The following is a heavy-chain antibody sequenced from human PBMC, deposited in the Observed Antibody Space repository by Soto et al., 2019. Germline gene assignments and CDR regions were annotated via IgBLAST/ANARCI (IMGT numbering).Heavy chain of an antibody. J-gene: IGHJ5*02. V-gene: IGHV1-3*01. CDR2: INAGSGDT. CDR3: ARNRLLWYEGFDP. Sequence: QVQLVQSGAEVKKPGASVKVSCEASGYSFKTYSIHWVRQAPGQRLEWMGSINAGSGDTKYSPHFQGRVTITRDTTATTAYMEMRSLRSEDTAVYYCARNRLLWYEGFDPWGQGTLVIVSS. D-gene: IGHD2-21*01. CDR1: GYSFKTYS.